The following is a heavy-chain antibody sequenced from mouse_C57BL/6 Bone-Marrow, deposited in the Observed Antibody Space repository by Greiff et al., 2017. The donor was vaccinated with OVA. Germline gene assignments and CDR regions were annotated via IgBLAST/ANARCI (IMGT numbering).Heavy chain of an antibody. Sequence: VQGVESGAELARPGASVKLSCKASGYTFTSYGISWVKQRTGQGLEWIGEIYPRSGNTYYNEKFKGKATLTADKSSSTAYMELSSLTSEDSAVYCCARTPLLYYDYDGYWGQGTTLTVSS. CDR3: ARTPLLYYDYDGY. CDR2: IYPRSGNT. D-gene: IGHD2-4*01. CDR1: GYTFTSYG. J-gene: IGHJ2*01. V-gene: IGHV1-81*01.